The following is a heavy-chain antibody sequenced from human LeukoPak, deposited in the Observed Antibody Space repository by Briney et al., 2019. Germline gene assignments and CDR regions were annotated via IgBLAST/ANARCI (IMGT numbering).Heavy chain of an antibody. V-gene: IGHV3-30-3*01. J-gene: IGHJ6*02. Sequence: PGGSLRLSCAASGFTFSSYAMHWVRQAPGKGLEWVAVISYDGSNKYYADSVKGRFTISRDNSKNTLYLQMNSLRAEDTAVYYCARYSVGYGMDVWGQGTTVTVSS. D-gene: IGHD2-15*01. CDR3: ARYSVGYGMDV. CDR1: GFTFSSYA. CDR2: ISYDGSNK.